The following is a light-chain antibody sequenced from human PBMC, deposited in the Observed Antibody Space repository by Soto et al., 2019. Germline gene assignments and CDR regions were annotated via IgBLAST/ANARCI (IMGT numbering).Light chain of an antibody. V-gene: IGKV3-15*01. J-gene: IGKJ5*01. Sequence: EIVMTQSPATMSVSPGERATLSCRASRSVSNNLDLHQQKPGQAPRLLIYSASTRATGIPARFSGSWSGTEFTLTISSLQSEDSAVYYCQQYNNWPLTFGQGTRLEI. CDR1: RSVSNN. CDR2: SAS. CDR3: QQYNNWPLT.